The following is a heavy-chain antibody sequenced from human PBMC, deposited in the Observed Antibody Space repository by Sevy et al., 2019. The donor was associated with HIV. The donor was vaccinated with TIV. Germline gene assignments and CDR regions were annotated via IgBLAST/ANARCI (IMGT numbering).Heavy chain of an antibody. V-gene: IGHV1-3*01. CDR1: GYTFTSYA. Sequence: ASVKVSCKASGYTFTSYAMHWVRQAPGQRLEWMGWINAGNGNTKYSQKFQGRVTITRDTSAITAYMELSSLRSEDTAVYYCAGGKYSSSWYESFDYWGQGTLVTVSS. CDR3: AGGKYSSSWYESFDY. CDR2: INAGNGNT. D-gene: IGHD6-13*01. J-gene: IGHJ4*02.